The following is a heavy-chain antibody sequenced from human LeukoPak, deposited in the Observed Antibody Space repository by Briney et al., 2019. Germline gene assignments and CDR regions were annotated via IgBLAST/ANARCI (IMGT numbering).Heavy chain of an antibody. CDR2: ISGTGYNT. J-gene: IGHJ4*02. CDR1: GFTFRNCA. D-gene: IGHD3-10*01. CDR3: AKHVSGSLFYFDY. V-gene: IGHV3-23*01. Sequence: GGSLRLSCAASGFTFRNCAMSWVRQAPGKGLEWVSGISGTGYNTYYADSVKGRFTIPRDNSKNTLYLQMNSLGAEDTAVYYCAKHVSGSLFYFDYWGQRTLVTVSS.